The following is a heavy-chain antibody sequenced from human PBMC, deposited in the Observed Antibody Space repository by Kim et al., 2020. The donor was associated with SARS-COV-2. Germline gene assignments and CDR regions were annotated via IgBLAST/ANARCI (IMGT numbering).Heavy chain of an antibody. CDR1: GFTFSSYG. Sequence: GGSLRLSCAASGFTFSSYGIHWVRQAPGKGLEWVTVIWLDGSNKNYIDSVKGRFTISRDNSRNTLYLQMNSLRVEDTAVYYCARGRGSYNYYMGVWGKGTPV. J-gene: IGHJ6*03. CDR2: IWLDGSNK. V-gene: IGHV3-33*01. CDR3: ARGRGSYNYYMGV.